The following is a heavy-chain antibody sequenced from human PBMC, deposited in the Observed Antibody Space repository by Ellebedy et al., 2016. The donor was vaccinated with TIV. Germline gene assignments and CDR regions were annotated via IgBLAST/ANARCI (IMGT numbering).Heavy chain of an antibody. CDR3: ARDLTFNDAFDI. CDR2: ISGSGGST. J-gene: IGHJ3*02. V-gene: IGHV3-23*01. CDR1: GFTFSSYA. D-gene: IGHD2-21*02. Sequence: GGSLRLSCAASGFTFSSYAMSWVRQAPGKGLEWVSAISGSGGSTYYADSVKGRFTISRDNSKNTLYLQMNSLRAEDTAVYYCARDLTFNDAFDIWGQGTMVTVSS.